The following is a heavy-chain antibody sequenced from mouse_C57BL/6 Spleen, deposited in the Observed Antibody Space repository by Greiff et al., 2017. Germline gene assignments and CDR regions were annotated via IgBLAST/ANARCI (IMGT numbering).Heavy chain of an antibody. Sequence: LQQPGTSVKLSCKASGYTFTSYWMHWVKQRPGQGLEWIGVIDPSDSYTNYNQKFKGKATLTVDTSSSTAYMQLSSLTSEDSAVYYCARWEGDYWGQGTSVTVSS. CDR2: IDPSDSYT. CDR1: GYTFTSYW. J-gene: IGHJ4*01. D-gene: IGHD4-1*01. CDR3: ARWEGDY. V-gene: IGHV1-59*01.